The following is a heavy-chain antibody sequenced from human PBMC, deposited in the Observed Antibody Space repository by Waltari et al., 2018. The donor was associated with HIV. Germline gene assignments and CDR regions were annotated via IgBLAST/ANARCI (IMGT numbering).Heavy chain of an antibody. CDR3: SRDTFGEYDF. D-gene: IGHD3-3*01. Sequence: EVHLVQSGGGSITHGGSLRLPCAAPAFSVTNYWMPWVRQSPGKGLVWVSRINIDGRTIDYADSVKVRFTISRDSAKNTLSLQMNSLREEDTAVYYCSRDTFGEYDFWGQGALVTVSS. V-gene: IGHV3-74*01. CDR1: AFSVTNYW. J-gene: IGHJ4*02. CDR2: INIDGRTI.